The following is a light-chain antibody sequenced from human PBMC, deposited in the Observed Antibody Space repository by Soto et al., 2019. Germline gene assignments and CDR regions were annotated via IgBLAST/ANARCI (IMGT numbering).Light chain of an antibody. J-gene: IGKJ5*01. CDR3: QPRSNSIT. CDR1: QSVSSH. Sequence: EIGLTQSPATVSLSPGERATLSGRASQSVSSHLAWFQQRPGQAPRLLMYDASNRATGIPARFSGSGSGTDFTLTISSLEPEDFAVYYCQPRSNSITFGQGTRLEI. CDR2: DAS. V-gene: IGKV3-11*01.